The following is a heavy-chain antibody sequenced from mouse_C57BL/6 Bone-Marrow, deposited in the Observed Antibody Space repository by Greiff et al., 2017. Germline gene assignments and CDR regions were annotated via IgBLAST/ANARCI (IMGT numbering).Heavy chain of an antibody. V-gene: IGHV1-50*01. D-gene: IGHD3-1*01. CDR3: ASRVFDY. CDR1: GYTFTSYW. CDR2: IDPSDSYS. J-gene: IGHJ2*01. Sequence: QVQLKQPGAELVKPGASVKLSCKASGYTFTSYWMQWVKQRPGQGLEWIGEIDPSDSYSNYNQKFKGKATLTVDPSSSTAYMQLSRLTSEDSAVYYCASRVFDYWGQGTTLTVSS.